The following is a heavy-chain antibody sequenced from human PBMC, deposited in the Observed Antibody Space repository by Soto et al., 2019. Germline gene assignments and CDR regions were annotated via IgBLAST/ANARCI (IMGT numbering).Heavy chain of an antibody. D-gene: IGHD2-2*01. CDR2: INHSGST. CDR3: ARRGCRSTSCYLFY. Sequence: QVQLQQWGAGLLKPSETLSLTCAVYGGSFSGYYWSWIRQPPGKGLEWIGEINHSGSTNYNPSPKSRVTLSVDTSKDQSPLKLCSVTAADTAVYYCARRGCRSTSCYLFYWGQGTLVTVSA. V-gene: IGHV4-34*01. CDR1: GGSFSGYY. J-gene: IGHJ4*02.